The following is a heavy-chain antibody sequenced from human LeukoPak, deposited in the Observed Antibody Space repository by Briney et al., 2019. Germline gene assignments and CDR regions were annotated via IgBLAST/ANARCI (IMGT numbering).Heavy chain of an antibody. Sequence: GESLKISCKGSGYSFTSYWIGWLRQLPGKGLEWMGIFYPGDSDTRYSPSFQGQVIISADKSISTAYLQWSSLKASDTAMYYCARTRTPATPFDYWGQGTLVTVSS. CDR2: FYPGDSDT. CDR1: GYSFTSYW. CDR3: ARTRTPATPFDY. D-gene: IGHD2-2*01. J-gene: IGHJ4*02. V-gene: IGHV5-51*01.